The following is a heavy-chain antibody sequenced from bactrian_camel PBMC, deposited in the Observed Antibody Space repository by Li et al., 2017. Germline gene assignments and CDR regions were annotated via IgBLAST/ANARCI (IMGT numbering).Heavy chain of an antibody. Sequence: HVQLVESGGGSVQAGGSLQLSCVASGFIHPSDCMGWFRQAPGKEREEVAHIYTGTGHQYIADSVKGRFTLDQDLGKSTVYLSLNNLKTEDTGMYYCAKDVGGAPYDWGQGTQVTVS. CDR2: IYTGTGHQ. CDR3: AKDVGGAPYD. V-gene: IGHV3S1*01. D-gene: IGHD7*01. CDR1: GFIHPSDC. J-gene: IGHJ4*01.